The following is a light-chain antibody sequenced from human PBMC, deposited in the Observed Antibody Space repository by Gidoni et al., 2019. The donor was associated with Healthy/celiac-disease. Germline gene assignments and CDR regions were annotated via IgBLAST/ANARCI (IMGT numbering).Light chain of an antibody. CDR3: QQRSNWPKLT. J-gene: IGKJ4*01. CDR1: QSVSSY. V-gene: IGKV3-11*01. CDR2: YAS. Sequence: EIVLTQSQATLSLSPGERATLSCRASQSVSSYLAWYQQKPGQAPRLLIYYASNRATGIPARFSGSGSGTDFPLTISSLEPVDFAVYYCQQRSNWPKLTFGGGTKVEIK.